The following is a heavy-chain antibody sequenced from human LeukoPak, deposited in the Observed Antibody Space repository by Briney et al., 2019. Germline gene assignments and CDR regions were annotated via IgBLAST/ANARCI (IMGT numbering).Heavy chain of an antibody. CDR2: IYYSGGT. CDR1: GGSISSGGYY. V-gene: IGHV4-31*03. J-gene: IGHJ3*02. Sequence: SETLSLTCTVSGGSISSGGYYWSWIRQHPGKGLEWIGYIYYSGGTYYSPSLKSRVTISVDTSKNQFSLKLSSVTAADTAVYYCARDPGYYDSSGYYYLSAFDIWGRGTMVTVSS. D-gene: IGHD3-22*01. CDR3: ARDPGYYDSSGYYYLSAFDI.